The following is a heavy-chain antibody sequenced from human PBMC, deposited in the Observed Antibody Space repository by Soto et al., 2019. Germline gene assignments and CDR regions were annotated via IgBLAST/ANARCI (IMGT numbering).Heavy chain of an antibody. D-gene: IGHD7-27*01. Sequence: WETLSLTCTVSGGSISETTWWSWVRQPPGKGLEWIGDISHSGSANYNPSLKSRVTMSVDRSKNQISLILTSVTAADTAVYYCQLTRGGLFIMEVWGQGTTVTVSS. CDR3: QLTRGGLFIMEV. V-gene: IGHV4-4*02. CDR1: GGSISETTW. CDR2: ISHSGSA. J-gene: IGHJ6*02.